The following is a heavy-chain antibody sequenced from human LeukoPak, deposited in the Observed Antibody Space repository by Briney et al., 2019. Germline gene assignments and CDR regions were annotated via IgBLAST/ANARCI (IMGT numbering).Heavy chain of an antibody. J-gene: IGHJ4*02. CDR2: ISAYNGNT. CDR3: ARDVAVAGPFDY. V-gene: IGHV1-18*01. D-gene: IGHD6-19*01. CDR1: GYTFTSYG. Sequence: ASVKVSCKASGYTFTSYGISWVRQAPGQGLEWMGWISAYNGNTNYAQKLQGRVIMTTDTSTSTAYMELRSLRSDDTAAYYCARDVAVAGPFDYWGQGTLVTVSS.